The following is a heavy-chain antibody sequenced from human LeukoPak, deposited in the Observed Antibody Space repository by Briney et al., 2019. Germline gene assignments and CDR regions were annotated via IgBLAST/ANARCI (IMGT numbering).Heavy chain of an antibody. CDR2: MNPNSGNT. CDR3: ARGLLIAAAKIMGY. CDR1: GYTFTSYD. J-gene: IGHJ4*02. D-gene: IGHD6-13*01. V-gene: IGHV1-8*03. Sequence: ASVKVSCKASGYTFTSYDINWVRQATGQGLEWMGWMNPNSGNTGYAQKFQGRVTITRNTSISTAYMELSSLRSEDTAVYYCARGLLIAAAKIMGYWGQETLVTVSS.